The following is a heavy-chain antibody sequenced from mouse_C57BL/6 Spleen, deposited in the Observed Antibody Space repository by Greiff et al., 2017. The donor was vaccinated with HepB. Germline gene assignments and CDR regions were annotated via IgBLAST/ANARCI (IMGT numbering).Heavy chain of an antibody. CDR2: IDPETGGT. D-gene: IGHD1-1*01. V-gene: IGHV1-15*01. CDR3: TRRNTVVARTWYFDV. Sequence: QVQLQQSGAELVRPGASVTLSCKASGYTFTDYEMHWVKQTPVHGLEWIGAIDPETGGTAYNQKFKGKAILTADKSSSTAYMELRSLTSEDSAVYYCTRRNTVVARTWYFDVWGTGTTVTVSS. J-gene: IGHJ1*03. CDR1: GYTFTDYE.